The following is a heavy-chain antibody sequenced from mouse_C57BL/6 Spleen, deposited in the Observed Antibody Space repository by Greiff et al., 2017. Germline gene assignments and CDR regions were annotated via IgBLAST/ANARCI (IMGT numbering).Heavy chain of an antibody. V-gene: IGHV1-80*01. CDR3: ARYLLLDAMDY. CDR1: GYAFRSYW. CDR2: IYPGDGDT. J-gene: IGHJ4*01. D-gene: IGHD1-1*01. Sequence: QVQLQQSGAELVKPGASVKISCKASGYAFRSYWMNWVKQRPGKGLEWIGQIYPGDGDTNYNGKFKGKATLTADKSSSTAYMQLSSLTSEDSAVYCCARYLLLDAMDYWGQGTSVTVSS.